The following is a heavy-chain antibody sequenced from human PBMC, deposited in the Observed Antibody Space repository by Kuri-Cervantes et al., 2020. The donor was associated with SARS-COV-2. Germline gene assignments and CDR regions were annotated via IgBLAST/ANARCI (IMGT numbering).Heavy chain of an antibody. Sequence: GESLKISCAASGFTLSSYPMSWVRQAPGKGLEWVSAISSSSSYIYYADSVKGRFTISRDNAKNSLYLQMNSLRAEDTAVYYCAKSLETGAFDIWGQGTMVTVSS. J-gene: IGHJ3*02. CDR3: AKSLETGAFDI. CDR2: ISSSSSYI. V-gene: IGHV3-21*04. CDR1: GFTLSSYP. D-gene: IGHD3-9*01.